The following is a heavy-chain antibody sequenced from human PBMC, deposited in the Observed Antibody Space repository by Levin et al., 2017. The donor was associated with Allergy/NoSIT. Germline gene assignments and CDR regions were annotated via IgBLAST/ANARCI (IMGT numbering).Heavy chain of an antibody. D-gene: IGHD3-16*02. V-gene: IGHV1-69*02. CDR3: ATRSGYDYVWGSYREEGAFES. CDR2: IIPILGIA. CDR1: GGTFSSYT. Sequence: ASVKVSCKASGGTFSSYTISWVRQAPGQGLEWMGRIIPILGIANYAQKFQGRVTITADKSTSTAYMELSSLRSEDTAVYYCATRSGYDYVWGSYREEGAFESWGQGTMVTVSS. J-gene: IGHJ3*02.